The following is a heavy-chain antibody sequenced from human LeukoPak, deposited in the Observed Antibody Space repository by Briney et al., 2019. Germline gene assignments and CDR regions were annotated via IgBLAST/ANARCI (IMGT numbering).Heavy chain of an antibody. CDR2: IDPSDSET. CDR3: ARQTAMGRSGDY. Sequence: GESLQISCKASGCRFTSYWIGGVRQMPGKGLEWMGIIDPSDSETRYTPSFQGQVTISVDKSLTTAYLQWNSLKASDTAMYYCARQTAMGRSGDYWGQGTLVTVSS. D-gene: IGHD5-18*01. V-gene: IGHV5-51*01. J-gene: IGHJ4*02. CDR1: GCRFTSYW.